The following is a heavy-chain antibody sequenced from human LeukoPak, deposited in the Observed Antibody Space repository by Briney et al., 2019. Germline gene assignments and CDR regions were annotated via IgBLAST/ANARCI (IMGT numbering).Heavy chain of an antibody. V-gene: IGHV4-34*01. D-gene: IGHD5-18*01. J-gene: IGHJ4*02. CDR3: ARGGYSYGKADV. CDR2: INHSGST. CDR1: GGSFSGYY. Sequence: SETLSLTCAVYGGSFSGYYWSWIRQPPGKGLEWIGEINHSGSTSYNPSLKSRVTISVDTSKNQFSLKLSSVTAADRAVYYCARGGYSYGKADVWGQGTLVTVSS.